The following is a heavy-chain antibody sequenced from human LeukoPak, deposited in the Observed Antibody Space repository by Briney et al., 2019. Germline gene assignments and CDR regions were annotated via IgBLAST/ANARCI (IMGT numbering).Heavy chain of an antibody. CDR2: INPTHGGT. CDR3: AIVTTADGC. CDR1: GYTFTGYY. V-gene: IGHV1-2*02. J-gene: IGHJ4*02. D-gene: IGHD4-17*01. Sequence: ASVKVSCKASGYTFTGYYIHWVRQAPGQGLEWMGWINPTHGGTNYAQKFQGRVTMTRDTSISTAYMEVDRLTSDDTAMYYCAIVTTADGCWGQGTLLTVSS.